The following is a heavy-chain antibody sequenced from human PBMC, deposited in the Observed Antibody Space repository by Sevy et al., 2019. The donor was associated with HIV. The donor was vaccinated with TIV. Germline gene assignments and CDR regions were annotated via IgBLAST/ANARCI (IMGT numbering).Heavy chain of an antibody. CDR1: GFTFSSYS. V-gene: IGHV3-48*02. Sequence: GGSLRLSCAASGFTFSSYSMNWVRQAPGKGLEWVSYISSSSSTIYYAASVKGRFTISRDNAKNSLYLQMNSLRDEDTAVYYCARDKLTVTTLNAFDIWGQGTMVTVSS. CDR2: ISSSSSTI. J-gene: IGHJ3*02. CDR3: ARDKLTVTTLNAFDI. D-gene: IGHD4-17*01.